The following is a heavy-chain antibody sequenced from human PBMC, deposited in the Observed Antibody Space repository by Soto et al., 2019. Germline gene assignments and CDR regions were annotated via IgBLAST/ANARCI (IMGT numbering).Heavy chain of an antibody. CDR2: IYPGGNT. CDR3: ALYGAGPGGMDV. V-gene: IGHV3-66*01. D-gene: IGHD4-17*01. J-gene: IGHJ6*02. Sequence: EVQLVESGGGLVQPGGSLRLSCVGSGFTVSNKHINWVRQAPGKGLEWVAIIYPGGNTVYADSVRGRFTISRDNSKNTLYLQLNGLRSEDTAVFHCALYGAGPGGMDVWGQGTTVTVSS. CDR1: GFTVSNKH.